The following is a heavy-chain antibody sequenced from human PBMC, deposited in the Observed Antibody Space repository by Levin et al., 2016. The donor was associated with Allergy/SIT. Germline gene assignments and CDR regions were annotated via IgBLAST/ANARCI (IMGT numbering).Heavy chain of an antibody. CDR2: ISAYNGNT. V-gene: IGHV1-18*01. CDR3: ARDRDLNGDCYSS. CDR1: GYTFTSYG. D-gene: IGHD2-21*02. J-gene: IGHJ4*02. Sequence: ASVKVSCKASGYTFTSYGISWVRQAPGQGLEWMGWISAYNGNTNYEQNLQGRVTMTTDTSTSTAYMELRSLRSDDTAVYYCARDRDLNGDCYSSWGQGTLVTVSS.